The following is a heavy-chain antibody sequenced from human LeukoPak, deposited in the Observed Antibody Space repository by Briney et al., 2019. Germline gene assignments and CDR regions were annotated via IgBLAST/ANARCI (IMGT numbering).Heavy chain of an antibody. D-gene: IGHD2-2*01. V-gene: IGHV3-7*01. CDR1: GFTFSSYW. Sequence: GGSLRLSSAASGFTFSSYWMSWVRQAPGKGLEWVANIKQDGSEKYYVDSVKGRFTISRDNAKNSLYLQMNSLRAEDTAVYYCARYCSSTSCYASWFDPWGQGTLVTVSS. CDR2: IKQDGSEK. J-gene: IGHJ5*02. CDR3: ARYCSSTSCYASWFDP.